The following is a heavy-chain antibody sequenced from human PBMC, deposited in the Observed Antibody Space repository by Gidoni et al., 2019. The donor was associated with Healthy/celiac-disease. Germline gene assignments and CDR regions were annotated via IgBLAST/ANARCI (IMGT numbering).Heavy chain of an antibody. CDR1: GFPFSSYA. CDR2: ISSNGGST. CDR3: ARGRGPYSSSPNFDY. J-gene: IGHJ4*02. Sequence: EVQLVESGGGLVQPGGSLRLSCAASGFPFSSYAMHWVRQAPGKGLEYVSAISSNGGSTYYANSVKGRFTISRDNSKNTLYLQMGSLRAEDMAVYYCARGRGPYSSSPNFDYWGQGTLVTVSS. D-gene: IGHD6-13*01. V-gene: IGHV3-64*01.